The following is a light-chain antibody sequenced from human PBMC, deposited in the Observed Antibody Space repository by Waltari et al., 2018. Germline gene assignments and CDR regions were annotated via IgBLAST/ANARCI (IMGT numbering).Light chain of an antibody. V-gene: IGKV2-30*02. CDR1: QSLVHSDGNTY. CDR2: KVS. J-gene: IGKJ1*01. Sequence: DVVMTQSPLSLPVTLGQPASISCRSSQSLVHSDGNTYWNWFQQSPGQSPRRLIYKVSNRDSGVPDRFSGSGSGTDFTLKISRVEAEDVGVYYCMQGTHWPRAFGQGTKVEIK. CDR3: MQGTHWPRA.